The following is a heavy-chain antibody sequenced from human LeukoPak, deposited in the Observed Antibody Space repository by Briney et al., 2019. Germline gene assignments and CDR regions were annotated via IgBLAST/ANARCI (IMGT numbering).Heavy chain of an antibody. CDR2: ISGSSGSI. Sequence: GGSLRLSCAASGFTFSGYSMNWVRLAPGKGLEWVSSISGSSGSIYYADSVKGRFTISRDNAKNSLDLQMNSLRDEDTAVYYCARANPPAISFFDWWGQGTLVSVSS. J-gene: IGHJ4*02. D-gene: IGHD3-9*01. CDR1: GFTFSGYS. CDR3: ARANPPAISFFDW. V-gene: IGHV3-21*01.